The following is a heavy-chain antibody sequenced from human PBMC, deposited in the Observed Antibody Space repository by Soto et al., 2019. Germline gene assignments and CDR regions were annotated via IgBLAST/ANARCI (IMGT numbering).Heavy chain of an antibody. CDR3: AKHSAGYYYASD. Sequence: GGSLRLSYAASAFSFSTSWMHWVRPAPGEGLVWVSRINPDGRTINYADSVKGRFTISRDNSKNTLYLQMNSLRADDMAVYYCAKHSAGYYYASDWGHGTLVTVSS. CDR1: AFSFSTSW. CDR2: INPDGRTI. J-gene: IGHJ4*01. V-gene: IGHV3-74*01. D-gene: IGHD3-22*01.